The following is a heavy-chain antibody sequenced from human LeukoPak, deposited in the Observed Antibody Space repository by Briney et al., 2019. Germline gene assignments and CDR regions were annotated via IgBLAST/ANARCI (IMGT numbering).Heavy chain of an antibody. Sequence: PSETLSLTCTVSGGSISSYYWSWIRQPPGKGLEWIGYIYYSGSTNYNPSLKSRVTISVDTSKNQFSLKLSSVTAADTAVYYCARAGQVTILGVVINPPNYYYYGMDVWGQGTTVTVSS. CDR3: ARAGQVTILGVVINPPNYYYYGMDV. J-gene: IGHJ6*02. V-gene: IGHV4-59*01. D-gene: IGHD3-3*01. CDR1: GGSISSYY. CDR2: IYYSGST.